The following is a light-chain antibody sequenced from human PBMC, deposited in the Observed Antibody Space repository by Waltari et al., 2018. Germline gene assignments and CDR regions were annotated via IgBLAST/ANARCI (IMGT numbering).Light chain of an antibody. CDR1: QFIAYR. J-gene: IGKJ1*01. V-gene: IGKV1-39*01. CDR2: AAS. Sequence: DIQMTQSPPSLSSSTGDRVTHTCRARQFIAYRLSWYQQRPGNAPRLLIYAASNVHSGVSSRFSGSGSGTDFTLTISDLQSEDFGTYYCQETYSTGTFGQGTKVDMK. CDR3: QETYSTGT.